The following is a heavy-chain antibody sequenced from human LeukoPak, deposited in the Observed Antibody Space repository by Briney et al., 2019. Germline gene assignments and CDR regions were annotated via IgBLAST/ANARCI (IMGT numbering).Heavy chain of an antibody. D-gene: IGHD5-12*01. J-gene: IGHJ4*02. CDR1: GFTFSSYS. CDR2: ISSSSSYI. CDR3: ARDQRYSGYDWSGYFDY. Sequence: GGSLRLSCAASGFTFSSYSMNWVRQAPGKGLEWVSSISSSSSYIYYADSVKGRFTISRDNAKNSLYLQMNSLRAADTAVYYCARDQRYSGYDWSGYFDYWGQGTLVTVSS. V-gene: IGHV3-21*01.